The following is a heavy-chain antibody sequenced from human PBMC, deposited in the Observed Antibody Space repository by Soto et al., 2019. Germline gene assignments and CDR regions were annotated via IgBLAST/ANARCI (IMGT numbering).Heavy chain of an antibody. D-gene: IGHD5-12*01. J-gene: IGHJ4*02. CDR1: GFTFDDYA. CDR2: ISWNSGSI. CDR3: AKGRRGYSGYDYAAPFDY. Sequence: PGGSLRLSCAASGFTFDDYAMHWVRQAPGKGLEWVSGISWNSGSIGYADSVKGRFTISRDNAKNSLYLQMNSLRAEDTALYYCAKGRRGYSGYDYAAPFDYSGQGTLVTVSS. V-gene: IGHV3-9*01.